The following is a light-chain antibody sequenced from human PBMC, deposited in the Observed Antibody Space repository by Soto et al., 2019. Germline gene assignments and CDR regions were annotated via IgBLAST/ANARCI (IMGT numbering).Light chain of an antibody. J-gene: IGLJ3*02. Sequence: QLVLTQSSSASASLVSSVKLTCTLSSGHSSYIIAWHQQQPGKAPRYLMKLEGSGSYNKGSGVPDRFSGSSSGADRYLTISNLQFEDEADYYCETWDSNTRVFGGGIKPPS. V-gene: IGLV4-60*02. CDR2: LEGSGSY. CDR1: SGHSSYI. CDR3: ETWDSNTRV.